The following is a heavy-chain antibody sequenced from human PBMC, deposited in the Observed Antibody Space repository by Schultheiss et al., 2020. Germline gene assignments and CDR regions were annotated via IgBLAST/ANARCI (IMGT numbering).Heavy chain of an antibody. CDR3: ARWLGDAFDI. V-gene: IGHV4-59*08. CDR1: GGSISSYY. J-gene: IGHJ3*02. D-gene: IGHD5-12*01. CDR2: LSYTGYT. Sequence: SETLSLTCTVSGGSISSYYWSWLRQPPGKGLEWIGYLSYTGYTNSNPSLKSRVTMSVDTSKNQFSLKLSSVTAADTAVYYCARWLGDAFDIWGQGTMVTVSS.